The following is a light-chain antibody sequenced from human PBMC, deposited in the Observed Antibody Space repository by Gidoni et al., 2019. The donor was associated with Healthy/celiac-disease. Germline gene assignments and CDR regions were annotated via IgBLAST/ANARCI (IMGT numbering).Light chain of an antibody. J-gene: IGKJ5*01. CDR2: KVS. V-gene: IGKV2-30*01. CDR1: QSLVYSDGNTY. Sequence: DVVITQSPLYLPGTLGQPASISCRSSQSLVYSDGNTYLNWFQQRPGQSPRRLIYKVSSRDSGVPDRFSGSGSGTDFTLKSSRVEAEDVGVYYCMQGTHWPPVTFGQGTRLEIK. CDR3: MQGTHWPPVT.